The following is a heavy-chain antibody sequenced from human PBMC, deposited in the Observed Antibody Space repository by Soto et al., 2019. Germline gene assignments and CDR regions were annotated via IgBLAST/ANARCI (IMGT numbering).Heavy chain of an antibody. CDR1: GGSISSGNYY. J-gene: IGHJ4*02. Sequence: SETLSLTCTVSGGSISSGNYYWSWIRQPPGKGLEWVGYIYYSGRTYYNPSLKSRVVMSVDTSKNQFSLNLSSVTVADSAVYYCARVASPKVLDYWGLGTLVTVPQ. CDR3: ARVASPKVLDY. V-gene: IGHV4-30-4*01. CDR2: IYYSGRT.